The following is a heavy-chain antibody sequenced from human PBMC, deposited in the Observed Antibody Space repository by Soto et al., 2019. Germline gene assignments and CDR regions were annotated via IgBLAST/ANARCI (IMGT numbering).Heavy chain of an antibody. D-gene: IGHD1-7*01. V-gene: IGHV6-1*01. CDR2: TYYRSRRYN. CDR3: AGTTLRQGYYMDV. CDR1: GDSVSSNSAA. J-gene: IGHJ6*03. Sequence: QVQLQQSGPGLVKPSQTLSLTCAISGDSVSSNSAAWHWIRQSPSGRLEWLGRTYYRSRRYNDYAVSVRSRININPDTSKNQFSLHLNSVTPEDTAVYYCAGTTLRQGYYMDVWGKGSTVTVSS.